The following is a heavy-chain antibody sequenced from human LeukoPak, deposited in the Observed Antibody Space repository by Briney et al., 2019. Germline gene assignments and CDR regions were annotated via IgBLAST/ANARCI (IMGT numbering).Heavy chain of an antibody. CDR2: ISTGRSYI. Sequence: GGSLRLSCAASGFTFSSYEMNWVRQAPGKGLEWVSSISTGRSYIYYADSVTGRFTISRDNAKNSLYLLMNTLRVEDTAIYYCVRVALYYYGSESFYFFEHWGQGTPVTASS. D-gene: IGHD3-10*01. V-gene: IGHV3-21*01. CDR3: VRVALYYYGSESFYFFEH. J-gene: IGHJ4*02. CDR1: GFTFSSYE.